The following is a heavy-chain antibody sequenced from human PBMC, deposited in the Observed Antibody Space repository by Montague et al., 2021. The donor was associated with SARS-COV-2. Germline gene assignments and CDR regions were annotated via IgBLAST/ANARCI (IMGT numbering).Heavy chain of an antibody. CDR3: ARAQQWLEAVYYYYGMDV. CDR2: TYYRSKWYN. CDR1: GDSVSSNSAA. D-gene: IGHD6-19*01. V-gene: IGHV6-1*01. J-gene: IGHJ6*02. Sequence: CAISGDSVSSNSAAWNWIRQSPSRGLEWLGRTYYRSKWYNDYALSVQXRITINPDTSKNQFSLQLNSVTPEDTAVYYCARAQQWLEAVYYYYGMDVWGQGTTVTVSS.